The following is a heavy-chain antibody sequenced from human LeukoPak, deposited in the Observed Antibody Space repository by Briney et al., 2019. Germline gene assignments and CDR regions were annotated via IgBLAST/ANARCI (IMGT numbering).Heavy chain of an antibody. V-gene: IGHV1-18*01. CDR1: GYTFTSYG. CDR3: ASQDIVVVVAAPGDYYYMDV. J-gene: IGHJ6*03. CDR2: ISAYNGNT. D-gene: IGHD2-15*01. Sequence: ASVKVSCKASGYTFTSYGISWVRQAPGQGREWMGWISAYNGNTNYAQKFQGRVTITTDESTSTAYMELSSLRSEDTAVYYCASQDIVVVVAAPGDYYYMDVWGKGTTVTVSS.